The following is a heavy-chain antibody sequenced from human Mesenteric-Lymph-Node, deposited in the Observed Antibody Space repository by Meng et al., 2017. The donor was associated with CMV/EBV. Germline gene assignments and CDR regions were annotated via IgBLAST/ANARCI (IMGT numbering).Heavy chain of an antibody. CDR2: IYGVGRT. J-gene: IGHJ4*02. Sequence: GGSLRLSCAASGFTFSSYAINWVRQAPGKGLEWVSVIYGVGRTYYADSVKGRFTISRDSSKNTLYLQMSSLRADDTAVYYCARGGNDFWSSNGYSFYLDYWGQGTLVTVSS. V-gene: IGHV3-23*03. CDR3: ARGGNDFWSSNGYSFYLDY. D-gene: IGHD3-3*01. CDR1: GFTFSSYA.